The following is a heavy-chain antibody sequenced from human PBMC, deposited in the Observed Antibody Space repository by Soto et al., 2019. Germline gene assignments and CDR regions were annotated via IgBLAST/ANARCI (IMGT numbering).Heavy chain of an antibody. V-gene: IGHV3-23*01. Sequence: EVQLLESGGGLVQPGGSLRLSCAASGFTFKSYAMSWVRQPPGKGLEWVSGSSGSSGTTYHADSVKGRFTISRDNSKNTLYLQMNSLRVEDTAVYYCAKEPYSSFVLGTFHYWGQGALVTVSS. CDR3: AKEPYSSFVLGTFHY. D-gene: IGHD6-19*01. CDR1: GFTFKSYA. CDR2: SSGSSGTT. J-gene: IGHJ4*02.